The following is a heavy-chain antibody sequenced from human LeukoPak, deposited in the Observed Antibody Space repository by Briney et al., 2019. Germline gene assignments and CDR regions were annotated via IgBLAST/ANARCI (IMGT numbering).Heavy chain of an antibody. CDR2: IYYRGST. CDR3: ARVASFWSGS. CDR1: GGSISSYY. J-gene: IGHJ5*02. D-gene: IGHD3-3*01. Sequence: SETLSLTCTVSGGSISSYYWTWIRQSPGKGLEWIGDIYYRGSTNYNPSLKSRVTISVDTSKNQFSLELSSVTAADTAVYYCARVASFWSGSWGQGTLVTVSS. V-gene: IGHV4-59*12.